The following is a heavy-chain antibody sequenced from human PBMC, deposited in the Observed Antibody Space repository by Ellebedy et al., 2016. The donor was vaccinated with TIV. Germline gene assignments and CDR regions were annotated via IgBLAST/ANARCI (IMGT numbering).Heavy chain of an antibody. CDR3: AKELSLSVSPVHYGLDV. CDR1: GYTFTGYF. CDR2: INPNSGDT. J-gene: IGHJ6*02. D-gene: IGHD5/OR15-5a*01. V-gene: IGHV1-2*02. Sequence: AASVKVSCKASGYTFTGYFLHWVRQAPGQGLEWMGCINPNSGDTYYAQKFQGRITVTGDTSINTAYMDLSGLQSDDTAVFYCAKELSLSVSPVHYGLDVWGQGTTVTVS.